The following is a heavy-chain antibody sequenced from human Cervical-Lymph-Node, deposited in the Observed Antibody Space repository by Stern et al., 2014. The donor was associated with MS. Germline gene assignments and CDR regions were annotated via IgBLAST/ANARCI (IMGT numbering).Heavy chain of an antibody. CDR1: GGTFSSYA. V-gene: IGHV1-69*01. CDR2: IITIFGTA. D-gene: IGHD5-18*01. CDR3: ARGGQDTAYY. Sequence: QVQLVQSGAEVKQPGSSVKVSCKASGGTFSSYAISWVRQAPGQGLEWMGGIITIFGTANYAQEFQGSVTITAEQSMRPTYMELSSLRSEDTAVYYCARGGQDTAYYWGQGTLVTVSS. J-gene: IGHJ4*02.